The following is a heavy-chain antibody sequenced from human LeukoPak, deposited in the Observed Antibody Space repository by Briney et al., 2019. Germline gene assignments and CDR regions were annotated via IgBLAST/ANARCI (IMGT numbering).Heavy chain of an antibody. CDR2: ISSSGSTI. CDR3: ARVSHAYPSVVVVAANPDY. CDR1: GFTFSDYY. Sequence: GGSLRLSCAASGFTFSDYYMSWIRQAPGKGLEWVSYISSSGSTIYYADSVKGRFTISRDNAKNSLYLQMNSLRAEDTAVYYCARVSHAYPSVVVVAANPDYWGQGTLVTVSS. D-gene: IGHD2-15*01. V-gene: IGHV3-11*04. J-gene: IGHJ4*02.